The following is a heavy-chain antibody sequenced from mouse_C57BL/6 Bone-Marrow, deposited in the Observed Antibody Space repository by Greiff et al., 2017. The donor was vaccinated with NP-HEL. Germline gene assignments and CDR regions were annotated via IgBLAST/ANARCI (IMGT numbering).Heavy chain of an antibody. CDR1: GYTFTSYG. CDR2: IYPRSGNT. V-gene: IGHV1-81*01. CDR3: ARPFYYYGSSWRYFDV. D-gene: IGHD1-1*01. J-gene: IGHJ1*03. Sequence: QVQLQQSGAELARPGASVKLSCKASGYTFTSYGISWVKQRTGQGLEWIGEIYPRSGNTYYNEKFKGKATLTADKSSSTAYMELRSLTSEDSAVYFCARPFYYYGSSWRYFDVWGTGTTVTVSS.